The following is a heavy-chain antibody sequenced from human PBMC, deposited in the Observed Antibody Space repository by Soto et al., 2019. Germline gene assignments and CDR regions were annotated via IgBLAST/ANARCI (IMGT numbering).Heavy chain of an antibody. Sequence: GSLRLSCAASGFTFASYAMSWVRQAPGKGLEWVSGISGSGGNTYNADSAKGRFTISRDNSKNTLYLDMISLRAEDTAVYYCAKGLSIAAAGTFDYWGQGTLVTVSS. CDR3: AKGLSIAAAGTFDY. CDR1: GFTFASYA. V-gene: IGHV3-23*01. J-gene: IGHJ4*02. D-gene: IGHD6-13*01. CDR2: ISGSGGNT.